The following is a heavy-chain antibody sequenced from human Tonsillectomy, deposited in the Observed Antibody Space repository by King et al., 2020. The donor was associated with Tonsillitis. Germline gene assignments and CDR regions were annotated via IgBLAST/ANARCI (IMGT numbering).Heavy chain of an antibody. J-gene: IGHJ4*02. V-gene: IGHV3-48*03. CDR1: GFTFSSYE. Sequence: VQLVESGGGLVQPGGSLRLSCAASGFTFSSYEMNWVRQAPGKGLEWVSYISRSGSTTFYADSVKGRFTISRDNAKNSLYLQMNSLRAEDTALYYCARDRGYSYEHWGQGTLVTVSS. CDR2: ISRSGSTT. D-gene: IGHD5-18*01. CDR3: ARDRGYSYEH.